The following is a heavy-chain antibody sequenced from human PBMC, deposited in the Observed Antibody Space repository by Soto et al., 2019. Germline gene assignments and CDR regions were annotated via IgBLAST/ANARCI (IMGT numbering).Heavy chain of an antibody. CDR1: GGTFSSYT. V-gene: IGHV1-69*04. CDR3: AREYYYDSSGPPTNYYYYYGMDV. J-gene: IGHJ6*02. CDR2: IIPILGIA. Sequence: VKVSCKASGGTFSSYTISWVRQAPGQGLEWMGRIIPILGIANYAQKFQGRVTITADKSTSTAYMELSSLRSEDTAVYYCAREYYYDSSGPPTNYYYYYGMDVWGQGTTVTVSS. D-gene: IGHD3-22*01.